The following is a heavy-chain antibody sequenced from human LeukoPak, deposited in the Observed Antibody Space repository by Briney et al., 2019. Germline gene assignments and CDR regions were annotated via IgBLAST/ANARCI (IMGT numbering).Heavy chain of an antibody. CDR1: GGSISNYY. V-gene: IGHV4-4*07. Sequence: SETLSLTCTVSGGSISNYYWSWIRQPAGKGLEWIGRIYPTGSTKYNPSLKSRVTMSLDTSKNQFSLKLSSVTAADTAVYYCARGAGASGYDYYFDYWGQGTPVTVSS. D-gene: IGHD5-12*01. J-gene: IGHJ4*02. CDR2: IYPTGST. CDR3: ARGAGASGYDYYFDY.